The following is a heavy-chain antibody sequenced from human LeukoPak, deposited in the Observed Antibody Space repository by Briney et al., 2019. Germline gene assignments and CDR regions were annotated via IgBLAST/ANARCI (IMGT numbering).Heavy chain of an antibody. CDR3: AREAVADYMDV. J-gene: IGHJ6*03. CDR2: IYHSGST. V-gene: IGHV4-38-2*02. Sequence: PSETLSLTCAVSGYSISSGYYWGWIRQPPGKGLGWIGSIYHSGSTYYNPSLKSRVTISVDTSKNQFSLKLSSVTAADTAVYYCAREAVADYMDVWGKGTTVTVSS. CDR1: GYSISSGYY. D-gene: IGHD6-19*01.